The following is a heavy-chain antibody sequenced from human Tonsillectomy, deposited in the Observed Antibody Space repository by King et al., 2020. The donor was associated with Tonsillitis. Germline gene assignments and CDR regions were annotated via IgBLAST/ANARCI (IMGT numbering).Heavy chain of an antibody. CDR1: GFSVSYYA. J-gene: IGHJ4*02. CDR3: ARDLDDH. CDR2: IWYDGTDE. D-gene: IGHD3-3*01. V-gene: IGHV3-33*01. Sequence: VQLVESGGGVVQPGRSLRLSCVVSGFSVSYYAMNWVSQAPGKGLEGGAVIWYDGTDEYYSDSVKGRFTASRDNSKNTLYLQMHSLRAADTAVYYCARDLDDHWGQGTLVTVSS.